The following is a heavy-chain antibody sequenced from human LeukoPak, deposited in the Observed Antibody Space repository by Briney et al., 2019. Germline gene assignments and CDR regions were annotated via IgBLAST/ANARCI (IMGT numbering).Heavy chain of an antibody. V-gene: IGHV1-2*02. Sequence: ASVKVSCKASGYTFTGYYMHWVRQAPGQGLEWMGWINPNSGGTNYAQKFQGRVTMTRDTSISTAYMELSRLRSDDTAVYYCARDLLWFGELFSYYYYGMDVWGQGTTVTVSS. CDR1: GYTFTGYY. CDR2: INPNSGGT. D-gene: IGHD3-10*01. J-gene: IGHJ6*02. CDR3: ARDLLWFGELFSYYYYGMDV.